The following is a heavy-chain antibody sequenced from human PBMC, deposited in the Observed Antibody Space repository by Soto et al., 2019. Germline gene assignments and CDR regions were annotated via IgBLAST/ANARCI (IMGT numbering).Heavy chain of an antibody. V-gene: IGHV4-31*02. CDR1: GGSIGSRDYY. CDR2: IYYNGNS. J-gene: IGHJ6*02. Sequence: QVQVQESGQGLVKPSQTLSLKCSVSGGSIGSRDYYWSWIRQHPEKGLEWIGSIYYNGNSDYNPSLRGRPTMSLDTSMNEFSLKLTSVTAADTAVYYCARDKGGAALKGSGMDVWGQGTTVTVS. CDR3: ARDKGGAALKGSGMDV. D-gene: IGHD3-10*01.